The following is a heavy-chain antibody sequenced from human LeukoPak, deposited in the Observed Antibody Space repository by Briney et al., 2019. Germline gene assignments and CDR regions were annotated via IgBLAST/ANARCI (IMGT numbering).Heavy chain of an antibody. CDR3: ARASCGGDCYYYYYGLDV. CDR2: MHYSGSI. CDR1: GGSISSYY. D-gene: IGHD2-21*01. J-gene: IGHJ6*02. V-gene: IGHV4-59*01. Sequence: SETLSLTCTVSGGSISSYYWSWIRQPPGKGLEWIGYMHYSGSINYNPSLKSRVTISGDTSKNQLSLKLSSVTAADTAVYYCARASCGGDCYYYYYGLDVWGQGTTVTVSS.